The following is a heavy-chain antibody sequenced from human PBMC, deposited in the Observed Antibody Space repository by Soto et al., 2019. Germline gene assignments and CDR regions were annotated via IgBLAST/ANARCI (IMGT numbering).Heavy chain of an antibody. J-gene: IGHJ6*02. CDR1: GGSISSGDYY. D-gene: IGHD2-2*02. CDR2: IYYSGST. CDR3: ARQLGXCSSTSCYMNYYYGMDV. V-gene: IGHV4-30-4*01. Sequence: PSETLSLTCTVSGGSISSGDYYWSWIRQPPGKGLEWIGYIYYSGSTYYNPSLKSRVTISVDTSKNQFSLKLSSVTAADTAVYYCARQLGXCSSTSCYMNYYYGMDVWGQGTTVTVSS.